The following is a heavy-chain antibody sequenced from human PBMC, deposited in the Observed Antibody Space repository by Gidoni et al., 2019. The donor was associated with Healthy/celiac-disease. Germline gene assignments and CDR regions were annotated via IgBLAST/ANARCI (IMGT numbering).Heavy chain of an antibody. Sequence: QVQLVQSGAEVKKPGASVKVSCKASGYTFTGYYMHWVRQAPGQGLEWMGWINPNSGGTNYAQKFQGWVTMTRDTSISTAYMELSRLRSDDTAVYYCARDGGSGGSYTYPHLWGQGTLVTVSS. CDR1: GYTFTGYY. J-gene: IGHJ4*02. CDR3: ARDGGSGGSYTYPHL. V-gene: IGHV1-2*04. CDR2: INPNSGGT. D-gene: IGHD2-15*01.